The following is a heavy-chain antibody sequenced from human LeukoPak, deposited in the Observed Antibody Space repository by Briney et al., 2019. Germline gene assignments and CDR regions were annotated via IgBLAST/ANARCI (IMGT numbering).Heavy chain of an antibody. CDR2: ISVIGGST. CDR3: ASYSYGDYVLDY. V-gene: IGHV3-23*01. J-gene: IGHJ4*02. Sequence: SAISVIGGSTYYADSVKGRFTISTDNAKNSLYLQMNSLRAEDTAVYYCASYSYGDYVLDYWGQGTLVTVSS. D-gene: IGHD4-17*01.